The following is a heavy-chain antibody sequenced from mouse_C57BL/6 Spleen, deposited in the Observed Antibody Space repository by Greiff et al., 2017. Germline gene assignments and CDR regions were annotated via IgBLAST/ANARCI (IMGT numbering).Heavy chain of an antibody. CDR2: IWSDGST. CDR3: ARQTAYYSNADAMDY. CDR1: GFSLTSYG. Sequence: VKLMESGPGLVAPSQSLSITCTVSGFSLTSYGVHWVRQPPGKGLEWLVVIWSDGSTTYNSALKSRLSISKDNSKSQVFLKMNSLQTDDTAMYYCARQTAYYSNADAMDYWGQGTSVTVSS. V-gene: IGHV2-6-1*01. J-gene: IGHJ4*01. D-gene: IGHD2-5*01.